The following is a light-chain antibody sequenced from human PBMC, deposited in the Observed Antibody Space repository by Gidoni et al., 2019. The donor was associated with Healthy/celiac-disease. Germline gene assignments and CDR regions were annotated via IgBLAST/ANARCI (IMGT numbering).Light chain of an antibody. V-gene: IGKV1-39*01. CDR1: QSISSY. CDR3: QQSYSTPLT. J-gene: IGKJ4*01. Sequence: DIQMTHSPSSLSASVGDRVTITCRASQSISSYLNWYQQKPEKAPKLLIYAACSLQSGVPSRFSGSGSGTDFTLTISSLQPEDFATYYCQQSYSTPLTFGGGTKVEIK. CDR2: AAC.